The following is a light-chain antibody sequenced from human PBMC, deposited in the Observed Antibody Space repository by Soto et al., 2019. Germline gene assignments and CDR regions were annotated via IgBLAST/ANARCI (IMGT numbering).Light chain of an antibody. Sequence: EIVLTQSPGTLSLSPGESATLSCRASQSVDSAYLGCYQHKPGQAHRLLISATSRRATGTPDRFSGSASGTDFTLTSSRLEPEDFAVYYCQQHVRSPRTFGQGTKVEIK. J-gene: IGKJ2*01. CDR3: QQHVRSPRT. CDR2: ATS. V-gene: IGKV3-20*01. CDR1: QSVDSAY.